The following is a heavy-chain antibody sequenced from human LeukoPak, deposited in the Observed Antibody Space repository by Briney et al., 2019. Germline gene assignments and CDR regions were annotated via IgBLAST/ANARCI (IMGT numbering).Heavy chain of an antibody. J-gene: IGHJ4*02. Sequence: SGTLSLTCAVSGGFTSSSDWWSWVRQPPGRGLEWIGETSYGGRTNYNPSLKSRVTISIDKSKNHFSLRVNSVAAADTAVYYCARAGSGIGYFDYWGQGALVTISS. D-gene: IGHD3-10*01. V-gene: IGHV4-4*02. CDR1: GGFTSSSDW. CDR3: ARAGSGIGYFDY. CDR2: TSYGGRT.